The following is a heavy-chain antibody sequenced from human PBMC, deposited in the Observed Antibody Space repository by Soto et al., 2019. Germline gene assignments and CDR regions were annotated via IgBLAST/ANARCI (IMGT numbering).Heavy chain of an antibody. V-gene: IGHV6-1*01. CDR1: GDSVSSNSAA. Sequence: SQTLSLTCAISGDSVSSNSAAWNWIRQSPSRGLEWLGRTYYRSQWYNHYAVSVKSRITLNPDTPKNQFSLQLASVTPEDTAVYYCARADEKRYYGMDVWGQGTTVTVSS. CDR2: TYYRSQWYN. CDR3: ARADEKRYYGMDV. J-gene: IGHJ6*02.